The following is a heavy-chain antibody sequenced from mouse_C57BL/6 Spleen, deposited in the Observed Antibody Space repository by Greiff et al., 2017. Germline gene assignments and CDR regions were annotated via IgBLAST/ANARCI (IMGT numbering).Heavy chain of an antibody. CDR2: INPYNGGT. V-gene: IGHV1-19*01. D-gene: IGHD2-2*01. J-gene: IGHJ2*01. Sequence: EVKVVESGPVLVKPGASVKMSCKASGYTFTDYYMNWVKQSHGKSLEWIGVINPYNGGTSYNQKFKGKATLTVDKSSSTAYMELNSLTSEDSAVYYCARKMVTTEYYFDYWGQGTTLTVSS. CDR1: GYTFTDYY. CDR3: ARKMVTTEYYFDY.